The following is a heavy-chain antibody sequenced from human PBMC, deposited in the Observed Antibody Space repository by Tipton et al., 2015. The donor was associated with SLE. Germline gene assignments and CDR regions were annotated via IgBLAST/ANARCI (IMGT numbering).Heavy chain of an antibody. CDR3: ARRFRDSYYFDY. V-gene: IGHV4-59*08. Sequence: TLSLTCTVSGVSISDHSWGWIRQPPGKGLEWIGYISYSGRSNYNPSLKSQVTISLDTSKNQFSLKVSSVTAADTAVYYCARRFRDSYYFDYWGQGTLVTVPS. CDR2: ISYSGRS. CDR1: GVSISDHS. J-gene: IGHJ4*02.